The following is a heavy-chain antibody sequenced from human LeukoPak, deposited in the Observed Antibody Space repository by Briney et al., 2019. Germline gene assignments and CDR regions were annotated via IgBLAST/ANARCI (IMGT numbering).Heavy chain of an antibody. Sequence: GGSLRLSCTASGFTFSNSWMHWVRQAPGKGLVWVSRISPDGRTNNYADSVKGRLTVSRDNAKNTLYLQMNSLRAEDTAVYNCANHFITIIESDFDYWGQGTLVTVSS. V-gene: IGHV3-74*01. J-gene: IGHJ4*02. CDR2: ISPDGRTN. D-gene: IGHD3-3*01. CDR1: GFTFSNSW. CDR3: ANHFITIIESDFDY.